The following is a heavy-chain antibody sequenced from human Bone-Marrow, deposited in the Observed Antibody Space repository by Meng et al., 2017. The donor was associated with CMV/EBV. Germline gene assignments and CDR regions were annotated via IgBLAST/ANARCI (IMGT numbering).Heavy chain of an antibody. D-gene: IGHD1-26*01. CDR3: ARHGRRGSYLPKATDAFDI. Sequence: ESLKISCTVSGGSISSSSYYWGWIRQPPGKGLEWIGSIYYSGSTYYNPSLKSRVTISVDTSKNQFSLKLSSVTAADTAVYYCARHGRRGSYLPKATDAFDIWGQRTMVTVSS. J-gene: IGHJ3*02. V-gene: IGHV4-39*01. CDR1: GGSISSSSYY. CDR2: IYYSGST.